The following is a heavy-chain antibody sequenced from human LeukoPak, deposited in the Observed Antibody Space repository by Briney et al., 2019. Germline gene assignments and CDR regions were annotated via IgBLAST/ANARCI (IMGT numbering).Heavy chain of an antibody. CDR2: IYHSGST. Sequence: SGTLSLTCAVSGGSISSGGYSWSWIRQPPGKGLEWIGYIYHSGSTYYNPSLKSRVTISVDRSKNQFSLKLSSVTAADTAVYYCARDLTEDTAMVPGAFDIWGQGTMVTVSS. CDR3: ARDLTEDTAMVPGAFDI. J-gene: IGHJ3*02. V-gene: IGHV4-30-2*01. CDR1: GGSISSGGYS. D-gene: IGHD5-18*01.